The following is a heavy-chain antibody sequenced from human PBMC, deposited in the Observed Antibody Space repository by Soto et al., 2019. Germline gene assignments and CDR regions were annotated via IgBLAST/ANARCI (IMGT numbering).Heavy chain of an antibody. Sequence: SETLSLTCTVSGGSISSSNWWSWVRQPPGKGLEWIGEIYHSGSTNYNPSLKSRVTISVDKSKNQFSLKLSSVTAADTAVYYCARHLTYCSAGSCYSDFPYYGMDVWGQGTTVTVSS. CDR2: IYHSGST. J-gene: IGHJ6*02. D-gene: IGHD2-15*01. CDR1: GGSISSSNW. V-gene: IGHV4-4*02. CDR3: ARHLTYCSAGSCYSDFPYYGMDV.